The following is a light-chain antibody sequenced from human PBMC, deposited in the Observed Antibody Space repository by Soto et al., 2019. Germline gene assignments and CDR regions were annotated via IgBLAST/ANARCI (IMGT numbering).Light chain of an antibody. CDR3: HQGYSSPRT. CDR2: AAS. J-gene: IGKJ4*01. V-gene: IGKV1-39*01. CDR1: QSISSY. Sequence: DIQMTQSPSSLSASVGDRVTITCRASQSISSYLSWYQQKPGKAPKLLIYAASSLQSGVPSRFSGSGSGTDFTLTISSLQTEDFATYYCHQGYSSPRTFGGGTKVEI.